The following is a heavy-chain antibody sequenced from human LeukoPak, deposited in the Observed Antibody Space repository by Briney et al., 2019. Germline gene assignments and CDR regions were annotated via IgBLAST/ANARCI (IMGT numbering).Heavy chain of an antibody. CDR3: ARRRLEWLLPDY. CDR2: IIPIFGTA. V-gene: IGHV1-69*05. D-gene: IGHD3-3*01. Sequence: SVKVSCKASGGTFSSYAISWVRQAPGQGLEWMGGIIPIFGTANYAQKFQGRVTITTDESTSTTYMELSSLRSEDTAVYYCARRRLEWLLPDYWGQGTLVTVSS. CDR1: GGTFSSYA. J-gene: IGHJ4*02.